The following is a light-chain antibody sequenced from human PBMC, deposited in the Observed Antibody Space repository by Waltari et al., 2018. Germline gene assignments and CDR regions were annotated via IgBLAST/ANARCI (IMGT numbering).Light chain of an antibody. CDR2: QVS. CDR1: QGLVHTDGSTY. CDR3: MQAKFWPWT. J-gene: IGKJ1*01. Sequence: QGLVHTDGSTYVSWYQQRPGQSPRRLIYQVSKRDSGVPDRFRGSGSGTDFTLEISRVEADDVGFYYCMQAKFWPWTFDQGTEVEIK. V-gene: IGKV2-30*02.